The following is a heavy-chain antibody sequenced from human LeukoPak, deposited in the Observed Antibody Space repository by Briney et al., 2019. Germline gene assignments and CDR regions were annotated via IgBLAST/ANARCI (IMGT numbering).Heavy chain of an antibody. CDR1: GGSFSDYY. CDR3: ARQQLVSYYYYYYMDV. V-gene: IGHV4-34*01. CDR2: INHSGST. J-gene: IGHJ6*03. Sequence: PSETLSLTCAVYGGSFSDYYWSWIRQSPGKGLEWIGEINHSGSTNYNPSLKSRVTISVDTSKNQFSLKLSSVTAADTAVYYCARQQLVSYYYYYYMDVWGKGTTVTVSS. D-gene: IGHD6-13*01.